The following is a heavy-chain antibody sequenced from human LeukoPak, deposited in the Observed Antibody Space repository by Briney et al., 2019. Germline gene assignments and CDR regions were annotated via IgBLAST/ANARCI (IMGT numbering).Heavy chain of an antibody. CDR3: ARDPIAQYCSGGSCYPEVYYYYYMDV. V-gene: IGHV1-2*02. CDR1: GYTFTGYY. J-gene: IGHJ6*03. Sequence: ASVKVSCKASGYTFTGYYMHWVRQAPGQGLEWMGWINPNSGGTNYAQKFQGRVTMTRDTSISTAYMELSRLRSDDTAVYYCARDPIAQYCSGGSCYPEVYYYYYMDVWGKGTTVTVSS. CDR2: INPNSGGT. D-gene: IGHD2-15*01.